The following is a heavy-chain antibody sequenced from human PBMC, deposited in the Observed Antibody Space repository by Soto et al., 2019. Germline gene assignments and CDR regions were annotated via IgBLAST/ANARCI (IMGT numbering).Heavy chain of an antibody. CDR1: GGSISSGGHY. CDR3: ARHRDTSSRYLLPDY. Sequence: SETLSLTCTVSGGSISSGGHYWGWIRQPPGKGLEWIGNIYYRGNTYYNPSLRSRVTISVDTSKNQFSLKVTSLTVAGTAVYYCARHRDTSSRYLLPDYWGQGILVTVSS. J-gene: IGHJ4*02. V-gene: IGHV4-39*01. D-gene: IGHD6-13*01. CDR2: IYYRGNT.